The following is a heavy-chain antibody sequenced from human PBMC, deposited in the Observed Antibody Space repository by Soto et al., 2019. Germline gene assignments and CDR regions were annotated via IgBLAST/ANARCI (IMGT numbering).Heavy chain of an antibody. CDR3: VIVLGFPYYHDSQAYPYRLDV. D-gene: IGHD3-22*01. CDR1: GYSFTSDG. V-gene: IGHV1-18*01. CDR2: ISAYTGNT. Sequence: ASGKVCCKAAGYSFTSDGISWVRQAPGQGLEWMGWISAYTGNTNYAQKLQRRVTMTTDTSTSTAYLELRSLRSDDTAVYYCVIVLGFPYYHDSQAYPYRLDVWGQAT. J-gene: IGHJ6*02.